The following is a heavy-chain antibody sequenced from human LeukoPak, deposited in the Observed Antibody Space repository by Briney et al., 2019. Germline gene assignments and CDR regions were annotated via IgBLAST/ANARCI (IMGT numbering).Heavy chain of an antibody. CDR1: GYSISSGYY. CDR2: IYHSGST. V-gene: IGHV4-38-2*02. J-gene: IGHJ4*02. CDR3: ARDPVGDYYDSSSYFDY. Sequence: ASETLSLTCTVSGYSISSGYYWGWIRQPPGKGLEWIGSIYHSGSTYYNPSLKSRVTISVDTSKNQFSLKLSSVTAADTAVYYCARDPVGDYYDSSSYFDYWGQGTLVTVSS. D-gene: IGHD3-22*01.